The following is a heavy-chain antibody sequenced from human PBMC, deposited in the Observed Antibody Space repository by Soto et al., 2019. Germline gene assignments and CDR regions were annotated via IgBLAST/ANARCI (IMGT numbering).Heavy chain of an antibody. V-gene: IGHV3-66*01. D-gene: IGHD2-2*01. Sequence: GALGLSFAALGFTLSFKHMKWVRPAPREGAGLGSVIYRGGDTFYADSVKGRFTISRDNSKNTLYLQMNSLRAEDTAVYYCAKEEGGCSSTSCNLYYYYYMDVWGKGTTVTVSS. CDR1: GFTLSFKH. CDR2: IYRGGDT. CDR3: AKEEGGCSSTSCNLYYYYYMDV. J-gene: IGHJ6*03.